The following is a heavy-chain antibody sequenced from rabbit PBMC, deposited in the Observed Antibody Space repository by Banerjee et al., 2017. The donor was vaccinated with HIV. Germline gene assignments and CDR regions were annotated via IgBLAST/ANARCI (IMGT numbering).Heavy chain of an antibody. CDR1: GFDFSSYY. V-gene: IGHV1S7*01. J-gene: IGHJ4*01. D-gene: IGHD8-1*01. CDR2: IDPDYGSA. CDR3: ARDAGSSYATAFNL. Sequence: QLKETGGGLVQPGGSLKLSCKASGFDFSSYYMSWVRQAPGKGLEWIGYIDPDYGSADYANWVNGRFTISSHNAQNTLYLRLNSLTAADTATYFCARDAGSSYATAFNLWGQGTLVTVS.